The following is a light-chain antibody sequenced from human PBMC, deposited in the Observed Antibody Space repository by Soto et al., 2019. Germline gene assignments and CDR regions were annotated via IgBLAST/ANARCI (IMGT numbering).Light chain of an antibody. V-gene: IGKV3-20*01. J-gene: IGKJ5*01. CDR2: GAS. Sequence: EVVLTQSPGTLSFSPGERSTLSFMPIQSVGSNYLAWYQQKPGQAPRLLIYGASSRATGIPDRFSGSGSGTDFTLTISRLEPEDFAVYYCQRYGRSPPITFGQGTRLEIK. CDR1: QSVGSNY. CDR3: QRYGRSPPIT.